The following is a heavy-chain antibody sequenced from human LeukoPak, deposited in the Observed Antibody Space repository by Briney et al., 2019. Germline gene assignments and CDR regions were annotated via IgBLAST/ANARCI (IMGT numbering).Heavy chain of an antibody. Sequence: GGSLRLSCAASGFTFNSYGMHWVRQAPGKGLEWVAFIRYDGSNKYYADSVKGRFTISRDNSKNTLYLQMNSLRAEDTAVYSCAKDLDTWDPSSFDHWGQGTLVTVSS. CDR3: AKDLDTWDPSSFDH. D-gene: IGHD1-26*01. CDR2: IRYDGSNK. CDR1: GFTFNSYG. V-gene: IGHV3-30*02. J-gene: IGHJ4*02.